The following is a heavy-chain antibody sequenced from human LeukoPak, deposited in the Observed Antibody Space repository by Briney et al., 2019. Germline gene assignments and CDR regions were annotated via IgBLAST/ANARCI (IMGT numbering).Heavy chain of an antibody. J-gene: IGHJ6*03. CDR3: ARVEVRDCTNGVCSAYYYYYMDV. CDR2: INPNSGGT. Sequence: ASVKVSCKASGYTFTGYYMHWVRQAPGEGLEWMGWINPNSGGTNYAQKVQGRVSMTRDTSISTAYMELSRLRSDDTAVYYCARVEVRDCTNGVCSAYYYYYMDVWGKGTTVTVSS. D-gene: IGHD2-8*01. V-gene: IGHV1-2*02. CDR1: GYTFTGYY.